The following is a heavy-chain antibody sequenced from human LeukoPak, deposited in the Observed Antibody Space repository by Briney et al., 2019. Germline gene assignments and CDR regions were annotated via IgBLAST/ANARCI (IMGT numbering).Heavy chain of an antibody. J-gene: IGHJ4*02. D-gene: IGHD5-18*01. CDR1: GFTFSSYG. Sequence: PGGSVKLSCAASGFTFSSYGMSWVRQAPGKGLEWVSGISGSDSSTYYADSVKGRFTISRDNSKNTLYLQMNSLRAEDTAVYYCAKVLRGFTYGKFDYWGQGTLVTVSS. CDR3: AKVLRGFTYGKFDY. V-gene: IGHV3-23*01. CDR2: ISGSDSST.